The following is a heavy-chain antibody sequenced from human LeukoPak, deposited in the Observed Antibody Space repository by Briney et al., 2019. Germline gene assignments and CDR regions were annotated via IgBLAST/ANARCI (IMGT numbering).Heavy chain of an antibody. Sequence: GGSLRLSCAASGFTFSSYEMNWVRQAPGKGLEWVSYISSSGSTIYYADSVKGRFTISRDNAKNSLYLQMNSLRAEDTAVYYCATSQTTSGRYGNAFDIWGQGTMVTVSS. CDR3: ATSQTTSGRYGNAFDI. J-gene: IGHJ3*02. CDR1: GFTFSSYE. D-gene: IGHD6-19*01. V-gene: IGHV3-48*03. CDR2: ISSSGSTI.